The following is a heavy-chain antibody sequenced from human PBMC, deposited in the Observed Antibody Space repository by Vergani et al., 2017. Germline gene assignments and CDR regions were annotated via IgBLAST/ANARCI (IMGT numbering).Heavy chain of an antibody. CDR2: ISSSGSTI. CDR1: GFTFSDYY. J-gene: IGHJ4*02. D-gene: IGHD2-21*01. Sequence: QVQLVESGGGLVKPGGSLRLSRAASGFTFSDYYMSWIRQAPGTGLEWVSYISSSGSTIYYADAVKGRFTIARDNAKNSLYLQMNSLRAEDTAVYYCARKYCGGDCYLDYGGQGTLVTVSS. V-gene: IGHV3-11*01. CDR3: ARKYCGGDCYLDY.